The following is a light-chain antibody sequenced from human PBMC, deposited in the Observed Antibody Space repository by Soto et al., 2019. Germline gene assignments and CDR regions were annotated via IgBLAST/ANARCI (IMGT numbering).Light chain of an antibody. CDR2: GAS. CDR1: QSVSSN. J-gene: IGKJ5*01. V-gene: IGKV3-15*01. Sequence: EIVMTQSPATLSVSPGERATLSCRASQSVSSNLAWYQQKPGQAPRLLIFGASTRATGIPARFSGSGSGTEFTITISSLQSADFAVYYCHQYNTWPPITFGPGTRLDIK. CDR3: HQYNTWPPIT.